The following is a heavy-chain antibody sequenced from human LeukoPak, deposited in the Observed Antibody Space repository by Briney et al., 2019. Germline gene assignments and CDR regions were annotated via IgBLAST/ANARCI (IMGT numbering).Heavy chain of an antibody. CDR1: GFTFSSYS. CDR2: IYSSGTT. Sequence: PGGSLRLSCEASGFTFSSYSMNWVRQAPGKGLEWVSVIYSSGTTYYADSVKGRFTISRDNSKNTLYLQMNSLRAEDTAVYYCARGGGDYDSSGYFDYWGRGTLVTVSS. D-gene: IGHD3-22*01. CDR3: ARGGGDYDSSGYFDY. V-gene: IGHV3-53*01. J-gene: IGHJ4*02.